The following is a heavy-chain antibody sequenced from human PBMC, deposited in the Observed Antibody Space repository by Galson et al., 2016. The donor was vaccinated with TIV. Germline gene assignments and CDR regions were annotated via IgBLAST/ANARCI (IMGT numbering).Heavy chain of an antibody. D-gene: IGHD3-22*01. CDR2: ISSYNGDT. Sequence: SVKVSCKASGYTFRNYGFSWVRQAPGQGLEWLGWISSYNGDTNYAHNLRGRLTMTTDSSTTTASMELRSLRSDDTAVYFCARDRGSMTMILVVYYHYGMDVWGQGTTVTVSS. CDR3: ARDRGSMTMILVVYYHYGMDV. CDR1: GYTFRNYG. J-gene: IGHJ6*02. V-gene: IGHV1-18*04.